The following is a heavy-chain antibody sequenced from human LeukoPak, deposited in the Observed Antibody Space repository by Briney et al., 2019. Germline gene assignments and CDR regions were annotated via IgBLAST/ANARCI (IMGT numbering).Heavy chain of an antibody. CDR1: GYTFTSYG. J-gene: IGHJ5*02. V-gene: IGHV1-18*01. Sequence: ASVKVSCKASGYTFTSYGISWVRQAPGQGLEWMGWISAYNGNTNYAQKLQGRVTMTTDTSTSTAYMELRSLRSDDTAVYYCARGDYYGSGSYYWDNWFDPWGQGTLVTVSS. D-gene: IGHD3-10*01. CDR3: ARGDYYGSGSYYWDNWFDP. CDR2: ISAYNGNT.